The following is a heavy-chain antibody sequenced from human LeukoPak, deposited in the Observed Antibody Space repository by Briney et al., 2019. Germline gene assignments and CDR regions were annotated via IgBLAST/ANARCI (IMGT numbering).Heavy chain of an antibody. D-gene: IGHD3-10*01. Sequence: PSETLSLTCDVSGGSIRSSNWWSWVRQPPGKGLEWIGSIYDSGSTYYNPSLKSRVTISVDTSKNQFSLKLNSVTAADTAVYYCARHYGPWGQGTLVTVSS. V-gene: IGHV4-39*01. CDR2: IYDSGST. J-gene: IGHJ5*02. CDR3: ARHYGP. CDR1: GGSIRSSNW.